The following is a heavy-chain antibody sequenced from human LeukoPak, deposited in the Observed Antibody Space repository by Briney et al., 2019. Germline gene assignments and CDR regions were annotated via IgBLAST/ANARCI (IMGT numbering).Heavy chain of an antibody. CDR1: GYTFSSYS. Sequence: GGSLRLSCAASGYTFSSYSMNWVRQAPGKGLEWVSSISSSSSYIYYADSVKGRFTISRDNAKNSLYLQMNSLRAEDTAVYYCARLIAARPNDYWGQGTLVTVSS. D-gene: IGHD6-6*01. CDR2: ISSSSSYI. J-gene: IGHJ4*02. CDR3: ARLIAARPNDY. V-gene: IGHV3-21*01.